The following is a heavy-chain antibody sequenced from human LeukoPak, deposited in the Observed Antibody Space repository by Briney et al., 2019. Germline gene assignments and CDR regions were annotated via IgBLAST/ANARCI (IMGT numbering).Heavy chain of an antibody. CDR1: GFTFSDYY. D-gene: IGHD2-2*01. Sequence: GGSLRLSCAASGFTFSDYYMSWIRQAPGKGLEWVSYIISSGTTIYYADSVKGRFTISRDNAKNSLYLQMNSLRAEDTAVYYCARESRGSKSIGSFDYWGQGTLVTVSS. CDR2: IISSGTTI. V-gene: IGHV3-11*04. CDR3: ARESRGSKSIGSFDY. J-gene: IGHJ4*02.